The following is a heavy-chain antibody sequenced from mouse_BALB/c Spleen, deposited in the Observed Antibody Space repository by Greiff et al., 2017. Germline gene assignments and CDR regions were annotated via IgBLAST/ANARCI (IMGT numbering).Heavy chain of an antibody. CDR2: IWGDGST. Sequence: VKLMESGPGLVAPSQSLSITCTVSGFSLTGYGVNWVRQPPGKGLEWLGMIWGDGSTDYNSALKSRLSISKDNSKSQVFLKMNSLQTDDTARYYCARGGYDGGVYFDYWGQGTTLTVSS. V-gene: IGHV2-6-7*01. CDR1: GFSLTGYG. D-gene: IGHD2-2*01. CDR3: ARGGYDGGVYFDY. J-gene: IGHJ2*01.